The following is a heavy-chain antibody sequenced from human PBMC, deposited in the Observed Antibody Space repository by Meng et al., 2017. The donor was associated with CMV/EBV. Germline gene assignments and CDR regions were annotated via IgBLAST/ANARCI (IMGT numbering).Heavy chain of an antibody. V-gene: IGHV3-64*02. J-gene: IGHJ4*02. D-gene: IGHD3-3*01. CDR1: GFTFRNYP. CDR3: ARDRSGDGVHFDY. CDR2: ISSNGSNT. Sequence: GGPLRLSCAASGFTFRNYPMHWVSQAPGRGLQYVSAISSNGSNTYYADSVKGRFTISRDNSKNTLYLQMGSLRAEDMAVYYCARDRSGDGVHFDYWGQGTLVTVSS.